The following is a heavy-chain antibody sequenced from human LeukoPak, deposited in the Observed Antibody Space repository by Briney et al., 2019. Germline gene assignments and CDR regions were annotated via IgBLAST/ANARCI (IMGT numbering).Heavy chain of an antibody. CDR2: ISGSGGST. Sequence: GGSLRLSCAASGFTFSTYAMSWVRQAPGKGLEWVSAISGSGGSTNYADSVKGRFSISRDNAKNTLYLQMNSLRVEDTAVYYCARGRPHGNDYWGQGTLVTVSS. V-gene: IGHV3-23*01. D-gene: IGHD4-23*01. CDR1: GFTFSTYA. J-gene: IGHJ4*02. CDR3: ARGRPHGNDY.